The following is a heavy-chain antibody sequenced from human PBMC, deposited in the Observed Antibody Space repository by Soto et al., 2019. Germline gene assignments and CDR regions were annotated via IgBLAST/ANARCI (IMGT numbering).Heavy chain of an antibody. Sequence: GGSLRLSCAASGFTFSSYWMHWVRQVPGKGLVWVSRINSDGSSTSYADSVKGRFTISRDNAKNTLYLQMNSLRAEDTAVYYCARTKSSWSSPPDYWGQGTLVTVSS. D-gene: IGHD6-13*01. J-gene: IGHJ4*02. CDR3: ARTKSSWSSPPDY. CDR1: GFTFSSYW. V-gene: IGHV3-74*01. CDR2: INSDGSST.